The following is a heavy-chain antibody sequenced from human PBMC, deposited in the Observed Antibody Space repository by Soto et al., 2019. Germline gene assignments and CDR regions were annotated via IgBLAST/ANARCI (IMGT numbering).Heavy chain of an antibody. CDR1: GYTFTSYG. J-gene: IGHJ6*03. Sequence: ASVKVSCKASGYTFTSYGISWVRQAPGQGLEWMGWISAYNGNTNYAQNFQGRITITTDTSTSTAYMELRSLTSDDTAVYYCAREPSIAAVGIPLYSYYYMDVWGEGTAVTVSS. D-gene: IGHD6-13*01. CDR2: ISAYNGNT. CDR3: AREPSIAAVGIPLYSYYYMDV. V-gene: IGHV1-18*01.